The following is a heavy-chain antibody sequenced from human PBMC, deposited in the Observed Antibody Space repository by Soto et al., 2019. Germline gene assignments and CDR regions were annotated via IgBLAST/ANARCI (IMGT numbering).Heavy chain of an antibody. CDR1: GYSISSGYY. J-gene: IGHJ3*02. D-gene: IGHD2-21*02. CDR3: AISSRLLFFDAFDI. Sequence: SETLSLTCTVSGYSISSGYYWGWIRQPPGKGLEWIGSIYHSGSTYYNPSLKSRVTISVDTSKNQFSLKLSSVTAADTAVYYCAISSRLLFFDAFDIWGQGTMVTVSS. CDR2: IYHSGST. V-gene: IGHV4-38-2*02.